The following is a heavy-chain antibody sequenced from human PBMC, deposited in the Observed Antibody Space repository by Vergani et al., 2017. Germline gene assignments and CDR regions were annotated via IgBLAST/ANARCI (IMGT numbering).Heavy chain of an antibody. Sequence: QVQLVQSGAEVKKPGSSVKVPCKASGGTFSSYAISWVRQAPGQGLEWMGGIIPIFGTANYAQKFQGRVTITADESTSTAYLGLSSLRSEDTAVYYCARGSSPYGGNLLDAFDIWGQGTMVTVSS. CDR3: ARGSSPYGGNLLDAFDI. V-gene: IGHV1-69*12. J-gene: IGHJ3*02. CDR1: GGTFSSYA. D-gene: IGHD4-23*01. CDR2: IIPIFGTA.